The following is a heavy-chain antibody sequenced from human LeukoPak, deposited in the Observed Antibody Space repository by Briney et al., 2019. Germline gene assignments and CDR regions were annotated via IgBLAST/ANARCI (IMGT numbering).Heavy chain of an antibody. J-gene: IGHJ4*02. CDR2: IRSKAYGETA. CDR1: GFTFGDYA. V-gene: IGHV3-49*03. D-gene: IGHD1-1*01. Sequence: GGSLRLSCTASGFTFGDYAMSWIRQAPGKGLEWVGFIRSKAYGETADYAASVKGRFTISRDDSKAIAYLQMNSLKTEDTAAYHCTRDRGAYNLYDYWGQGALVTVSS. CDR3: TRDRGAYNLYDY.